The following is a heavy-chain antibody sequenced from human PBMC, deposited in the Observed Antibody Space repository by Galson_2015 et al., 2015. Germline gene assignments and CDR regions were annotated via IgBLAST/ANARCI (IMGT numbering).Heavy chain of an antibody. J-gene: IGHJ4*02. CDR1: GFTFGRSA. CDR2: ISYDGSNK. V-gene: IGHV3-30*01. Sequence: SLRLSCAASGFTFGRSALHWGRQAPGTGLEWVAVISYDGSNKYYADSVKGRFTISRDNSKNTVYLQMNSLRGEDTAVYYCLPVTTSFDYWGQGTLVTVSS. CDR3: LPVTTSFDY. D-gene: IGHD4-17*01.